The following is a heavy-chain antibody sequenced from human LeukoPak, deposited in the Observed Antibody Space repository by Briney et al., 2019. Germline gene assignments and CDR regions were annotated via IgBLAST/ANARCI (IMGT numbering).Heavy chain of an antibody. V-gene: IGHV3-30*18. CDR1: GFTFSNYG. CDR2: VSYDGSNK. CDR3: AKEEGNSWNIDY. J-gene: IGHJ4*02. D-gene: IGHD6-13*01. Sequence: PGGSLRLSCAGSGFTFSNYGMHWVRQAPGKGLEWVAVVSYDGSNKYYADSVKGRFTISRDNTKNTLYLQMNSLRAEDTAVYYCAKEEGNSWNIDYWGQGILVTVSS.